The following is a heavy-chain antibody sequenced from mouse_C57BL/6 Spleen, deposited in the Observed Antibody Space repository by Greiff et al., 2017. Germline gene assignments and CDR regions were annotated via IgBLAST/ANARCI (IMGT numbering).Heavy chain of an antibody. CDR3: ARRALNTTVVAHFDY. Sequence: QVQLQQSGAELMKPGASVKLSCKATGYTFTGYWLEWVKQRPGHGLEWIGEILPGSGSTNYNEKFKGKATFTADTSSNTAYMQLSSLTTKDSAIYYWARRALNTTVVAHFDYWGQGTTLTVSS. J-gene: IGHJ2*01. CDR1: GYTFTGYW. V-gene: IGHV1-9*01. D-gene: IGHD1-1*01. CDR2: ILPGSGST.